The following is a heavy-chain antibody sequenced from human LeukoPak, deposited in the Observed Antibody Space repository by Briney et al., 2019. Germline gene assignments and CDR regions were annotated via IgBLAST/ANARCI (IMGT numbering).Heavy chain of an antibody. CDR3: ARDPRGYWFDP. V-gene: IGHV4-30-2*01. D-gene: IGHD2-2*01. CDR1: GGSISSGGYS. Sequence: SETLSLTCAVSGGSISSGGYSWSWIRQPPGKGLEWIGYIYHSGSTYYNPSLKSRVTISVDRSKNQFSLKLSSVTAADTAVYYCARDPRGYWFDPWGQGTLVTVSS. CDR2: IYHSGST. J-gene: IGHJ5*02.